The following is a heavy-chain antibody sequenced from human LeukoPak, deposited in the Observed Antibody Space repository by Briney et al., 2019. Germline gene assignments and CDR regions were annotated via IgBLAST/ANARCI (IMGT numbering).Heavy chain of an antibody. CDR3: ARGNRDWDSSSWYYYYYYGMDV. Sequence: ASVKVSCKASGYTFTSYDINWVRQATGQGLEWKGWMNPNSGNTGYAQKFQGRVTMTRNTSISTAYMELSSLRSEDTAVYYCARGNRDWDSSSWYYYYYYGMDVWGQGTTVTVSS. CDR2: MNPNSGNT. J-gene: IGHJ6*02. D-gene: IGHD6-13*01. V-gene: IGHV1-8*01. CDR1: GYTFTSYD.